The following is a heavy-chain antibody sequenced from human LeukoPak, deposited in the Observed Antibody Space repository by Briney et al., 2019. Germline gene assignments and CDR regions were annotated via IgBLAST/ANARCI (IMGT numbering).Heavy chain of an antibody. CDR2: ISYDGSNK. J-gene: IGHJ6*02. Sequence: GGSLRLSCAASGFTFSSYAMHWVRQAPGKGLEWVAVISYDGSNKYYADSAKGRFTISRDNSKNTLYLQMNSLRAEDTAVYYCARDLGYCSSTSCYPGQPYYYYDMDVWGQGTTVTVSS. D-gene: IGHD2-2*01. V-gene: IGHV3-30*04. CDR1: GFTFSSYA. CDR3: ARDLGYCSSTSCYPGQPYYYYDMDV.